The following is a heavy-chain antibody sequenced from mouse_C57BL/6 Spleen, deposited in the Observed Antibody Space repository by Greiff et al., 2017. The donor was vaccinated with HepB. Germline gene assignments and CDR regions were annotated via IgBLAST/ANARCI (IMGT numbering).Heavy chain of an antibody. CDR2: IDPNSGGT. J-gene: IGHJ4*01. D-gene: IGHD1-1*01. CDR1: GYTFTSYW. Sequence: VQLQQPGADLVKPGASVKLSCKASGYTFTSYWMHWVKQRPGRGLEWIGRIDPNSGGTKYNEKFKSKATLTVDKPSSTAYMQLSSLTSEDSAVYYCANYYGSSYEYAMDYWGQGTSVTVSS. CDR3: ANYYGSSYEYAMDY. V-gene: IGHV1-72*01.